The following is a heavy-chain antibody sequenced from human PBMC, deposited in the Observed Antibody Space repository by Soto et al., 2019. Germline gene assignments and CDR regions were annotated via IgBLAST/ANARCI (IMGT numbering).Heavy chain of an antibody. J-gene: IGHJ6*02. CDR1: GYPFTSYG. Sequence: QVQLVQSGVEVKNPGASVRVSCKASGYPFTSYGIGWVRQAPGQGLEWMGWISIYNGNTNYAREFQGRVTMTTDTSTSTAYMELRSLRSADTAVYYCARGFRSVVPYYYYGLDVWGQGTTVIVSS. D-gene: IGHD2-15*01. CDR3: ARGFRSVVPYYYYGLDV. CDR2: ISIYNGNT. V-gene: IGHV1-18*01.